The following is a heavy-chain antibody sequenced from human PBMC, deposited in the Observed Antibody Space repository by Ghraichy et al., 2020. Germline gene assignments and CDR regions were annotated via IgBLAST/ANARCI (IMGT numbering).Heavy chain of an antibody. V-gene: IGHV4-59*01. CDR2: IYYSGST. CDR1: GGSISSYY. CDR3: AITSYYYYYGMDV. Sequence: SETLSLTCTVSGGSISSYYWSWIRPPPGKGLEWIGYIYYSGSTNYNPSLKSRVTISVDTSKNQFSLKLSSVTAADTAVYYCAITSYYYYYGMDVWGQGTTVTVSS. D-gene: IGHD1-14*01. J-gene: IGHJ6*02.